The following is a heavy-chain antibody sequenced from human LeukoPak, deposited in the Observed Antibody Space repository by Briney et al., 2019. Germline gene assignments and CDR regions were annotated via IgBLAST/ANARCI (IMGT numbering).Heavy chain of an antibody. CDR2: ISYDGNNK. D-gene: IGHD2-15*01. CDR3: AKDPRGYCSGGSCSVWGHVDY. V-gene: IGHV3-30*04. Sequence: PGGSLRLSCAASEFPFSSYAMHWVRQAPGKGLEWVAFISYDGNNKYFADSVKGRFTISRDNSKNTLYLQMNSLRAEDTAVYYCAKDPRGYCSGGSCSVWGHVDYWGQGTLVTVSS. J-gene: IGHJ4*02. CDR1: EFPFSSYA.